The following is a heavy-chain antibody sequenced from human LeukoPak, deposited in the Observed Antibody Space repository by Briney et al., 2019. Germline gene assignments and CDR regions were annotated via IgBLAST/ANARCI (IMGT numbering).Heavy chain of an antibody. CDR2: INSDGQRT. CDR3: AREVDLRDYDILTGYYRPDAFDI. Sequence: HTGGSLRLSCAASGFTFSNYWMHWVRQPPGKGLVWVSRINSDGQRTHYADSVKGRFTISRDNAKNTLYLQMNSLRADDTAVYYCAREVDLRDYDILTGYYRPDAFDIWGQGTMVTVSS. CDR1: GFTFSNYW. J-gene: IGHJ3*02. D-gene: IGHD3-9*01. V-gene: IGHV3-74*01.